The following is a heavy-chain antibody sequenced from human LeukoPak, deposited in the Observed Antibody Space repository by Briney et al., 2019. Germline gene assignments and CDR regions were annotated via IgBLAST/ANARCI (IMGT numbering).Heavy chain of an antibody. V-gene: IGHV3-30-3*01. CDR2: ISYDGSNK. J-gene: IGHJ4*02. Sequence: GGSLRLSCAASGFTFSSYAMHWVRQAPGKGLEWVAVISYDGSNKYYADSVKGRFTISRDNSKNTLYLQMNSLRAEDTAVYYCAKEKGIMITLGGVTDYWGQGTLVTVSS. CDR3: AKEKGIMITLGGVTDY. CDR1: GFTFSSYA. D-gene: IGHD3-16*01.